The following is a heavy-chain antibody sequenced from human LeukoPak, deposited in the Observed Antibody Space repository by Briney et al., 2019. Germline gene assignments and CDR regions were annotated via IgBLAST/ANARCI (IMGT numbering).Heavy chain of an antibody. CDR1: GFTFSSYA. CDR2: IWYDGSNK. J-gene: IGHJ4*02. V-gene: IGHV3-33*08. D-gene: IGHD3-9*01. CDR3: ARSDILTGYYYFDY. Sequence: GGSLRLSCAASGFTFSSYAMHWVRQAPGKGLEWVAVIWYDGSNKYYADSVKGRFTISRDNSKNTLYLQMNSLRAEDTAVYYCARSDILTGYYYFDYWGQGTLVTVSS.